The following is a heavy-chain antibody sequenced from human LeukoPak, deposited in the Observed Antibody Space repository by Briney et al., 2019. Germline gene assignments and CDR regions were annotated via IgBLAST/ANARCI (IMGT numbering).Heavy chain of an antibody. Sequence: QPGRSLRLSCAASGFTFSSYGMHWVRQAPGKGLEWVAVISYDGSNKYYADSVKGRFTISRDNSKNTLYLQMNSLRAEDTAVYYCARGAYDSSGLQDYWGQGTLVTVSS. CDR2: ISYDGSNK. V-gene: IGHV3-30*03. CDR3: ARGAYDSSGLQDY. D-gene: IGHD3-22*01. CDR1: GFTFSSYG. J-gene: IGHJ4*02.